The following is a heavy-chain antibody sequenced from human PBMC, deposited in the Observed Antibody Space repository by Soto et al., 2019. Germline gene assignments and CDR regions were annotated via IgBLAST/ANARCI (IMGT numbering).Heavy chain of an antibody. J-gene: IGHJ6*02. CDR1: GGTFSRYA. CDR2: IIPIFGTA. CDR3: ARDSKSGYERYYYYGMDV. D-gene: IGHD5-12*01. V-gene: IGHV1-69*13. Sequence: ASVKVSCKASGGTFSRYAISWVRQAPGQGLEWMGGIIPIFGTANYAQKFQGRVTITADESTSTAYMELSSLRSEDTAVYYCARDSKSGYERYYYYGMDVWGQGTTVTVSS.